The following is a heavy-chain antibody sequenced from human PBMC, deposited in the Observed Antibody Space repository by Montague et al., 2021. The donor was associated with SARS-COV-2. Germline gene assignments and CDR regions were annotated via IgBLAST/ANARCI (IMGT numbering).Heavy chain of an antibody. V-gene: IGHV3-53*04. D-gene: IGHD3/OR15-3a*01. CDR3: AVELGLLRAY. CDR2: IYSGGIT. CDR1: GFTVSSNY. J-gene: IGHJ4*02. Sequence: SRRLSCAASGFTVSSNYMSWVRQAPGKGLEWVSVIYSGGITYYADSVKGRFTISRHNSKNTLYLQMNSLRAEDTAVYYCAVELGLLRAYWGQGTLVTVSS.